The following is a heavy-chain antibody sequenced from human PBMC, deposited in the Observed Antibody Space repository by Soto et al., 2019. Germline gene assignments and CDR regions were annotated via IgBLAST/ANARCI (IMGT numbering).Heavy chain of an antibody. CDR2: IYHSGST. V-gene: IGHV4-30-2*01. J-gene: IGHJ5*02. D-gene: IGHD2-2*01. CDR1: GGSTSSGGYS. CDR3: ARDRGYCSSTSCYGPLNWFDP. Sequence: PSETLSLTCAVSGGSTSSGGYSWSWIRQPPGKGLEWIGYIYHSGSTYYNPSLKSRVTISVDRSKNQFSLQLSSVTAADTAVYYCARDRGYCSSTSCYGPLNWFDPWGQGTLVTVSS.